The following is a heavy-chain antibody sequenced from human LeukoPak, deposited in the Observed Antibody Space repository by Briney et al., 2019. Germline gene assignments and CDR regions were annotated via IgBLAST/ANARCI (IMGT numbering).Heavy chain of an antibody. V-gene: IGHV3-9*01. Sequence: GRSLRLSCAASGSTFDDYAMHWVRQAPGKGLEWVSGISWNSGSIGYVDSVRGRFTISRDNAKNSLYLQMNSLRAEDTALYYCAKDTDVTGRSGWSFDYWGQGTLVTVSS. CDR1: GSTFDDYA. CDR3: AKDTDVTGRSGWSFDY. D-gene: IGHD6-19*01. CDR2: ISWNSGSI. J-gene: IGHJ4*02.